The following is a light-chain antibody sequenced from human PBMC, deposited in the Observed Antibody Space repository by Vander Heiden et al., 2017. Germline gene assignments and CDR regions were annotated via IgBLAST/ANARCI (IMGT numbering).Light chain of an antibody. CDR1: KWGDKY. CDR3: QAWDSGTVV. V-gene: IGLV3-1*01. CDR2: QDT. Sequence: SYELTQLPSVSVSPGQTASIICSVDKWGDKYVCWYQQKPGQSPVLVIYQDTKRPSGIPERFSGSNSGNTATLTISGTQSMDEADYYCQAWDSGTVVFGGGTKVTVL. J-gene: IGLJ2*01.